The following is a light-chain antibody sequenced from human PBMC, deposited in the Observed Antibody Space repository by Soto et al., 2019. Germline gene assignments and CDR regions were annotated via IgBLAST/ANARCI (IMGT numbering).Light chain of an antibody. Sequence: DIQMTQSPSSLSASVGDRVTITCRASQSISSYLNWYQQKPGKAPRILIYSASTLQSGVPSRFSGSGSGTDFTLTITGLQPEDFATYFCQRTNSFPPYTFGQGTKVDIK. CDR1: QSISSY. CDR2: SAS. CDR3: QRTNSFPPYT. J-gene: IGKJ2*01. V-gene: IGKV1-39*01.